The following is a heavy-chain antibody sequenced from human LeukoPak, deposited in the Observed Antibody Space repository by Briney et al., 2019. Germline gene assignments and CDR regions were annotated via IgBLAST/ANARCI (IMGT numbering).Heavy chain of an antibody. CDR1: GFTFSSYS. D-gene: IGHD1-7*01. V-gene: IGHV3-48*01. Sequence: GGSLRLSCAASGFTFSSYSMNWVRQAPGKGLEWVSYISSSSSTIYYADSVKGRFTISRDNAKNSLYLQMNSLRAEDTAVYYCARDLSDYTWNYEGYYFVYGGKGPLVPVSS. CDR3: ARDLSDYTWNYEGYYFVY. J-gene: IGHJ4*02. CDR2: ISSSSSTI.